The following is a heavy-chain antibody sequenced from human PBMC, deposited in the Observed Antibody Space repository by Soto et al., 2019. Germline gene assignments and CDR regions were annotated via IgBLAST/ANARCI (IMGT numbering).Heavy chain of an antibody. J-gene: IGHJ6*02. CDR2: IDPSDPYT. Sequence: PGESRKISCXGSGYSFTSYWISWVRQMPGKGLEWMGRIDPSDPYTNYSPSFQGHVTISADKSISTAYLQWSSLKASDTAMYYCARNEVTMVRGVIRDYGMDVWGQGTTVTVSS. CDR1: GYSFTSYW. D-gene: IGHD3-10*01. V-gene: IGHV5-10-1*01. CDR3: ARNEVTMVRGVIRDYGMDV.